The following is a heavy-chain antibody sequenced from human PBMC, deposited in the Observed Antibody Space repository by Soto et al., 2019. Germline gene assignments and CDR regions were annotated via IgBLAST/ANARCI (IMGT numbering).Heavy chain of an antibody. D-gene: IGHD4-4*01. J-gene: IGHJ5*02. CDR1: GGSISHYY. CDR3: ARDVMATPNYFDT. V-gene: IGHV4-59*01. Sequence: PAETLSLTCTVSGGSISHYYWSWIRQSPGKGLEWIGYAYYSGSTDYNPSLKSRVTMSVDTSKNQVSLKLNSVTTADTAVYYCARDVMATPNYFDTCGLATLVT. CDR2: AYYSGST.